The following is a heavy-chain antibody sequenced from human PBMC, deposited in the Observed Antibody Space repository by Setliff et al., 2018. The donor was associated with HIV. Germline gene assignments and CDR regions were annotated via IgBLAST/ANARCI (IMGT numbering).Heavy chain of an antibody. V-gene: IGHV4-39*02. CDR1: GGSVSDSNVY. CDR3: ARRYHDASGFYNS. Sequence: PSETLSLTCSVSGGSVSDSNVYWNWIRQSPGKGLEWIGNIYYDGSACYNPSLKSRVTISLDTSKNHFSLKLSSVAAADTAVYYCARRYHDASGFYNSWGQGVLVTVSS. CDR2: IYYDGSA. J-gene: IGHJ4*02. D-gene: IGHD1-1*01.